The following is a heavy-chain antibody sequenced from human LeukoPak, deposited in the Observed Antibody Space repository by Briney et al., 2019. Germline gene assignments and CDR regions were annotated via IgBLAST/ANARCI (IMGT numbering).Heavy chain of an antibody. J-gene: IGHJ4*02. CDR2: INPNSGGT. CDR1: GYTFTGYY. D-gene: IGHD1-26*01. CDR3: ARSLSVGAPYYFDS. Sequence: ASVKVSCKASGYTFTGYYMHWGRQAPGQGLEWMGWINPNSGGTKYAQKYQGRVTMTRDTSISTAYMELNSLRSDDTAVYYCARSLSVGAPYYFDSWGQGTLVTVSS. V-gene: IGHV1-2*02.